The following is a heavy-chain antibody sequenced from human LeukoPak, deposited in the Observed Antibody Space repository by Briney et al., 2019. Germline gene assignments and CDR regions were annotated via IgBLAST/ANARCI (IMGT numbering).Heavy chain of an antibody. Sequence: PGGSVRLLCGACGFTYDEYAMLWARNAPGEGVEWVSGIRRKSGSIGYADSVKGRFTITRDNAQNSLYLQMNSLRADDTALYYCAKEYYYDSSGYPGGYDYWGQGTLVTVSS. J-gene: IGHJ4*02. CDR3: AKEYYYDSSGYPGGYDY. D-gene: IGHD3-22*01. V-gene: IGHV3-9*01. CDR1: GFTYDEYA. CDR2: IRRKSGSI.